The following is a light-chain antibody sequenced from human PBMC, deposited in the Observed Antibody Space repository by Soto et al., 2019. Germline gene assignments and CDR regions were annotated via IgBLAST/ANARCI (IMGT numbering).Light chain of an antibody. CDR1: QSVSSN. CDR2: GAS. Sequence: EIVMPQSPATLSVSPGERATLSCSASQSVSSNLAWYQQKPGQAPRLLIYGASTRATGIPSRFSGSGSGTEFTLTISRLQSEDFADYYCQQYNNWPWTFGQGTNVEIK. V-gene: IGKV3-15*01. J-gene: IGKJ1*01. CDR3: QQYNNWPWT.